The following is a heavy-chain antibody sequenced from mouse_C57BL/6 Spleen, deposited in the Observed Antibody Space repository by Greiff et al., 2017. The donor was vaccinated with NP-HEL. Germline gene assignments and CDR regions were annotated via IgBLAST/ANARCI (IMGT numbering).Heavy chain of an antibody. J-gene: IGHJ2*01. Sequence: QVQLKESGAELVKPGASVKMSCKASGYTFTSYWITWVKQRPGQGLEWIGDIYPGSGSTNYNEKFKSKATLTVDTSSSTAYMQLSSLTSEDSAVYYCARPTIVTYYFDYWGQGTTLTVSS. V-gene: IGHV1-55*01. CDR3: ARPTIVTYYFDY. CDR1: GYTFTSYW. CDR2: IYPGSGST. D-gene: IGHD2-5*01.